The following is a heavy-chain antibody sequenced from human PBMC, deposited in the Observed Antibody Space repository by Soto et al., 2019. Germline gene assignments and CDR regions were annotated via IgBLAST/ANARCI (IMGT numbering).Heavy chain of an antibody. D-gene: IGHD3-9*01. V-gene: IGHV3-30*18. CDR2: ISYDGSNK. CDR1: GFTFSSYG. CDR3: AKAWYYDILNGYYD. J-gene: IGHJ4*02. Sequence: GGSLRLSCAASGFTFSSYGMHWVRQAPGKGLEWVAVISYDGSNKYYADSVKGRFTISRDNSKNTLYLQMNSLRAEDTAVYYCAKAWYYDILNGYYDWGQGTLVTVSS.